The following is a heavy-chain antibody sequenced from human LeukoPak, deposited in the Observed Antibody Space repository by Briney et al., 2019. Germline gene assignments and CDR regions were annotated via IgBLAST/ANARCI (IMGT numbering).Heavy chain of an antibody. J-gene: IGHJ3*02. CDR2: IVVGSGNT. V-gene: IGHV1-58*02. D-gene: IGHD3-22*01. Sequence: GTSVTVSCKASGFTFTSSAMQWVRQARGQRLEWIGWIVVGSGNTNYAQKFQERVTITRDMSTSTAYMELSSLRSEDTAVYYCAADSRSSGYYGSWAFDIWGQGTMVTVSS. CDR3: AADSRSSGYYGSWAFDI. CDR1: GFTFTSSA.